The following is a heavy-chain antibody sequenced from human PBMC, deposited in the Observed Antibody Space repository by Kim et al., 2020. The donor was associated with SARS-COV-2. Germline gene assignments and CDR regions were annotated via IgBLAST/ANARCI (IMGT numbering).Heavy chain of an antibody. V-gene: IGHV1-69*13. J-gene: IGHJ5*02. D-gene: IGHD3-3*01. CDR1: GGTFSSYA. Sequence: SVKVSCKASGGTFSSYAISWVRQAPGQGLEWMGGIIPIFGTANYAQKFQGRVTITADESTSTAYMELSSLRSEDTAVYYCARTGAFWSGYPNWFDPWGQGTLVTVSS. CDR2: IIPIFGTA. CDR3: ARTGAFWSGYPNWFDP.